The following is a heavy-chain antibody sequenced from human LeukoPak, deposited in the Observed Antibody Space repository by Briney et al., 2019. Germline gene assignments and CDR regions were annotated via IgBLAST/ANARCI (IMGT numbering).Heavy chain of an antibody. V-gene: IGHV3-33*01. D-gene: IGHD5-12*01. J-gene: IGHJ4*02. CDR3: ARDVNPDMVATTPGDY. Sequence: PGGSLRLSCAASGFTFSTYGMFWVRQAPGKGLEWVAGIWYDGSNKYYADSVKGRFTISRDNSKNTLYLQMNSLGAEDTAVYYCARDVNPDMVATTPGDYWGQGTLVTVSS. CDR1: GFTFSTYG. CDR2: IWYDGSNK.